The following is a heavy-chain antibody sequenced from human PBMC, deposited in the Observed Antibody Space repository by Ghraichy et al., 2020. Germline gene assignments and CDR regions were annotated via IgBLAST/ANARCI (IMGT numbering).Heavy chain of an antibody. D-gene: IGHD3-3*01. CDR2: IFSNDDK. V-gene: IGHV2-26*01. CDR1: GFSLTNTRMG. Sequence: SGPTLVKPTETLTLTCTVSGFSLTNTRMGVIWIRQPPGKALEWLAHIFSNDDKSYNTSLQTRLTVSRDTAQSQVVLTMANMGPVDTGTYYCARTYVGYDISSGHYRHLDYWGQGTRVTVSS. J-gene: IGHJ4*01. CDR3: ARTYVGYDISSGHYRHLDY.